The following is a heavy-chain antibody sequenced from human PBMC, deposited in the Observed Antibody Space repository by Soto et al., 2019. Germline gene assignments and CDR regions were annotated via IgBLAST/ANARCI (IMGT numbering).Heavy chain of an antibody. CDR1: GYALTSCA. Sequence: AASVKVSCEASGYALTSCAMHWVRQETGQRLERMERINAGNGNTKYSQKFQGRVTITRDTSASTAYMELSSLRSEDTAVYYCARNGLVCSSNSCYPTTSYYWYFDLWGRGTLVTVSS. V-gene: IGHV1-3*01. D-gene: IGHD2-2*01. CDR2: INAGNGNT. CDR3: ARNGLVCSSNSCYPTTSYYWYFDL. J-gene: IGHJ2*01.